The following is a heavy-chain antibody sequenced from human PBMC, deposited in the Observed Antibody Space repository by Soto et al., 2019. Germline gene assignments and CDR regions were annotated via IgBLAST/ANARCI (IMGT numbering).Heavy chain of an antibody. V-gene: IGHV1-8*01. Sequence: QVQLMQSGAEVKKPGASVKVSCKASRYPFTSYDIHWVRQATGQGLEWMGWMNPNSGNTAFAQKYQDRVTMTRNTSTRIAYMELSSLRAEDAAVYYGARETYNSGESAFDIWGQGTMVTVSS. CDR2: MNPNSGNT. CDR1: RYPFTSYD. D-gene: IGHD3-22*01. CDR3: ARETYNSGESAFDI. J-gene: IGHJ3*02.